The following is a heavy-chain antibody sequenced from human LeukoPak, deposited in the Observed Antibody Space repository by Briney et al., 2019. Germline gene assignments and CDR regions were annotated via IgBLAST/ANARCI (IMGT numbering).Heavy chain of an antibody. CDR2: IYSGGST. V-gene: IGHV3-66*01. D-gene: IGHD3-3*02. J-gene: IGHJ4*02. CDR3: ARVGISYYFNY. Sequence: GGSLRLSCAASGFTFSSFAMSWVRQAPGKGLEWVSVIYSGGSTYYADSVKGRFTISRDNSKNTLYLQMNSLRAEDTAVYYCARVGISYYFNYWGQGTLVTVSS. CDR1: GFTFSSFA.